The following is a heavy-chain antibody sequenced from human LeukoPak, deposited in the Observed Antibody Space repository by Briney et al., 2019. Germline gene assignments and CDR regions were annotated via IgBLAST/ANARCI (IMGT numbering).Heavy chain of an antibody. V-gene: IGHV4-59*01. J-gene: IGHJ5*02. CDR1: GGSISSYY. Sequence: PSETLSLTCTVSGGSISSYYWNWIRQPPGKGLEWIGYIYYSGSTNYNPSLKSRVTISVDTSKNQFSLKLSSVTAADTAVYYCARADTNPFVWSGYTNWFDPWGQGTLVTVSS. CDR2: IYYSGST. CDR3: ARADTNPFVWSGYTNWFDP. D-gene: IGHD3-3*01.